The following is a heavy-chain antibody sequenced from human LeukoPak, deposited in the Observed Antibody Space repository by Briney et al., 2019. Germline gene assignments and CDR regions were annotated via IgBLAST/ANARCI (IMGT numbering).Heavy chain of an antibody. CDR3: AHRRGGDFDS. V-gene: IGHV2-5*08. Sequence: TLSLTCTVSGGSISSYYWSWIRQPPGKAQEWLALIYWDDEKHYSPVLESRLTITKDTSKNEVVLTMTNMDPVDTATYYCAHRRGGDFDSWGQGTLVTVSS. D-gene: IGHD3-16*01. CDR1: GGSISSYYW. J-gene: IGHJ4*02. CDR2: IYWDDEK.